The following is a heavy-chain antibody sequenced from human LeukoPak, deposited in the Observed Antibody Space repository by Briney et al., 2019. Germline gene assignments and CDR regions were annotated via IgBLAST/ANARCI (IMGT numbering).Heavy chain of an antibody. V-gene: IGHV3-23*01. CDR1: GFTFSSYA. CDR3: TCSGSYRTVY. CDR2: ISGSGGTT. J-gene: IGHJ4*02. Sequence: GGSLRLSCAASGFTFSSYAMSWVRQAPGKGLEWVSAISGSGGTTYHTDSVKGRFTISRDNSKNTLYLQMNSLKTEDTAVYYCTCSGSYRTVYWGQGTLVTVSS. D-gene: IGHD1-26*01.